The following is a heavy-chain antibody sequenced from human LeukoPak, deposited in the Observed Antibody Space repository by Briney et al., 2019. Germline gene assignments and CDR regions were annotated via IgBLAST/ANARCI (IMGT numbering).Heavy chain of an antibody. J-gene: IGHJ4*02. CDR2: MYYSGST. Sequence: PSETLSLTCTVSGGSISSSSYYSGWIRQPPGKGLEWIGSMYYSGSTYYNPSLKSRVTISVDTSNNLFSLKLSSVTAADTAVYYCARRSGLLIFDYWGQGTLVTVSS. D-gene: IGHD3-10*01. CDR1: GGSISSSSYY. CDR3: ARRSGLLIFDY. V-gene: IGHV4-39*01.